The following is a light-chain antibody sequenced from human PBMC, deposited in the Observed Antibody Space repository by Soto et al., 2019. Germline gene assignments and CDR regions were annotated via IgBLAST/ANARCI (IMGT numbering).Light chain of an antibody. V-gene: IGKV3-20*01. CDR1: QSVSSHY. Sequence: EIVLTQSPGTLFLSPGERGPLSCRASQSVSSHYVAWYQQKPGQAPRLLISGASNRATGTPDRFRGSGSGTDFTLTITRLEPEDFAVYYCHQYGSAPWTFGQGTKVDI. J-gene: IGKJ1*01. CDR2: GAS. CDR3: HQYGSAPWT.